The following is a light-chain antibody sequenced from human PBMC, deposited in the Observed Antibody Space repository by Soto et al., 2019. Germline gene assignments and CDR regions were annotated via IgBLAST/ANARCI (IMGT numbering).Light chain of an antibody. Sequence: DIPMTQSPSSQSDSVGARIPLPCPASQSISSYLNWYQQKPGKAPKLLIYAASSLQSGVPSRFSGSGSGTDFTLTSSSLQPEDFATYYCQQSYSTPSTFGQGTRLEIK. CDR3: QQSYSTPST. CDR1: QSISSY. V-gene: IGKV1-39*01. J-gene: IGKJ5*01. CDR2: AAS.